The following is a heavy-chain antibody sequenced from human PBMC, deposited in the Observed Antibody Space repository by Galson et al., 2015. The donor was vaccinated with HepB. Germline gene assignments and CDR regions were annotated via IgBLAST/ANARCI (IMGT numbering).Heavy chain of an antibody. CDR2: IYTSGST. D-gene: IGHD6-19*01. CDR3: IAVAVGSSEDEGPQYDY. J-gene: IGHJ4*02. V-gene: IGHV4-4*07. CDR1: GGSISSYY. Sequence: LALTCTVSGGSISSYYWSWIRQPAGKGMEWIGRIYTSGSTNNNPSLKSRVTMSVDTSKNQFSLKLSSVTAADTAVYYCIAVAVGSSEDEGPQYDYWGQGTLVTVSS.